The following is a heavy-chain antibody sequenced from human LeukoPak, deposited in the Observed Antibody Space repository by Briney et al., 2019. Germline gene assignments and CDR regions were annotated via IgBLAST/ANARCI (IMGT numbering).Heavy chain of an antibody. CDR1: GLTFSSYA. J-gene: IGHJ6*03. CDR2: ISYDGSNK. D-gene: IGHD3-3*01. Sequence: PGGSLRLSCAPSGLTFSSYAMHWVRQAPGKGLEWVAVISYDGSNKYYADSVKGRFTISRDNSKNTLYLQMNSLRAEDTAVYYCARDPHDFWSGQYYYYYYMDVWGKGTTVTVSS. V-gene: IGHV3-30*01. CDR3: ARDPHDFWSGQYYYYYYMDV.